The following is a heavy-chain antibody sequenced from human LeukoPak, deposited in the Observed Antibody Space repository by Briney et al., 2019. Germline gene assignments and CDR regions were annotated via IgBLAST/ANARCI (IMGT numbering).Heavy chain of an antibody. CDR1: GFTFSNYG. V-gene: IGHV3-30*18. J-gene: IGHJ4*02. Sequence: GRSLRLSCAASGFTFSNYGIHWVRQAPGKGLEWVSVISYDGNNKYYADSVKGRFTISRDNSKNTLFLQMNSLRAEDTAVYYCAKGVDYCSGGSCPADYWGPGTLVTVSS. CDR2: ISYDGNNK. CDR3: AKGVDYCSGGSCPADY. D-gene: IGHD2-15*01.